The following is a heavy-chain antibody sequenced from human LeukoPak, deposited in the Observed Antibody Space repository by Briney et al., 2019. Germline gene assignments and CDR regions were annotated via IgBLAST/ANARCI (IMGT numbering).Heavy chain of an antibody. CDR3: ARVVDYGGKGRWFDY. J-gene: IGHJ4*02. CDR2: IYHSGST. CDR1: GGSISSGGYS. Sequence: PSQTLSLTCAVSGGSISSGGYSWSWIRQPPGKGLEWIGYIYHSGSTYYNPSLKSRVTISVDRSKNQFSLKLSSVTAADTAVYYCARVVDYGGKGRWFDYWGQGTLVTVSS. D-gene: IGHD4-23*01. V-gene: IGHV4-30-2*01.